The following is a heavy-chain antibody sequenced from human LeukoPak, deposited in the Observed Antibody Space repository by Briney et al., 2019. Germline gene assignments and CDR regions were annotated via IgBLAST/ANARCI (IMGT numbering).Heavy chain of an antibody. J-gene: IGHJ1*01. V-gene: IGHV3-7*01. CDR3: AIIGTPGETEYYRL. CDR2: IRYDGGSK. Sequence: QPAGSLRLSCTPSGFSLSNFWMSWFRQAPGKGLEWLANIRYDGGSKYYLDSMRGRLTISRDNAQNSVYLQVNNLRVEDTAMYYCAIIGTPGETEYYRLWGQGTLVTVSS. CDR1: GFSLSNFW. D-gene: IGHD2-21*01.